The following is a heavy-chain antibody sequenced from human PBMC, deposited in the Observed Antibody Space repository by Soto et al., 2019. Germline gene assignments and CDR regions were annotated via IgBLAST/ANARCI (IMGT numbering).Heavy chain of an antibody. CDR3: AREDYSNFDY. D-gene: IGHD4-4*01. V-gene: IGHV3-21*01. CDR1: GFTFSSYS. J-gene: IGHJ4*02. Sequence: GSLRLSCAASGFTFSSYSMNWVRQAPGKWLEWVSAISSSSSYIYSADSVKGRFTISRDNAKNSLYLQMNSLRAEDTAVYYCAREDYSNFDYWGQGTLVTVSS. CDR2: ISSSSSYI.